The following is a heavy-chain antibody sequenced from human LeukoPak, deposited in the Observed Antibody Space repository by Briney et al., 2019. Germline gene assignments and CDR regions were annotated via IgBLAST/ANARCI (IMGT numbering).Heavy chain of an antibody. CDR3: ARAPFTRSLTAIWYYGMDV. V-gene: IGHV6-1*01. J-gene: IGHJ6*02. CDR1: GDSVSSNSAA. CDR2: TYYRSKWYN. Sequence: SQTLSLTCAISGDSVSSNSAAWNWIRQSPSRGLEWLGRTYYRSKWYNDYAVSVKSRITINPDTSKNQFSLQLNSVTPEDTAVYYCARAPFTRSLTAIWYYGMDVWGQRTTVTVSS. D-gene: IGHD5-18*01.